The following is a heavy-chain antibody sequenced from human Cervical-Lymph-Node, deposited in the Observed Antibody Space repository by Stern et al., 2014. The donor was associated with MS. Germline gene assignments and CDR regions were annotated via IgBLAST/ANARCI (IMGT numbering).Heavy chain of an antibody. V-gene: IGHV1-69*09. CDR3: ARGVVSNRAAATLHNLFDP. J-gene: IGHJ5*02. CDR1: GGTFSSSYA. CDR2: IIPIIGLA. D-gene: IGHD2-15*01. Sequence: MQLVESGAEVKKPGSSMNVSCKTSGGTFSSSYAITWMRQAPGQGLEWMGRIIPIIGLANYAQKFQGRVTITADTSTSTTFMELSSLRSEDTAVYYCARGVVSNRAAATLHNLFDPWGQGTLVTVSS.